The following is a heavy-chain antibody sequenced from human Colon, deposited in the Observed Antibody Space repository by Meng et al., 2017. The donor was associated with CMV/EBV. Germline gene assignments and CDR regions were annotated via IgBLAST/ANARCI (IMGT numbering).Heavy chain of an antibody. J-gene: IGHJ4*02. Sequence: ATGVSLSDRNMIWVRQAPGKGLEWASSFSYTSSYICYADSVKGRFTMSRDNAKNSVFLQMDSLRAEDTAVYYCVRAPPDYAGNFDYWGQGTLVTVSS. CDR3: VRAPPDYAGNFDY. CDR2: FSYTSSYI. CDR1: GVSLSDRN. V-gene: IGHV3-21*06. D-gene: IGHD4-23*01.